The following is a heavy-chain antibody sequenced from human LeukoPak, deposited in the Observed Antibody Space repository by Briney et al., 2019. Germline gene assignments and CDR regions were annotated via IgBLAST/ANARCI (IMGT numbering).Heavy chain of an antibody. D-gene: IGHD4-23*01. CDR2: ISSSGSTI. V-gene: IGHV3-48*03. CDR1: GFTFSSYE. CDR3: ARWDYQKNDYGGNSRGFDY. J-gene: IGHJ4*02. Sequence: GGSLRLSCAASGFTFSSYEMNWVRQAPGKGLEWVSYISSSGSTIYYADSVEGRFTISRDNAKNSLYLQMNSLRAEDTAVYYCARWDYQKNDYGGNSRGFDYWGQGTLVTVSS.